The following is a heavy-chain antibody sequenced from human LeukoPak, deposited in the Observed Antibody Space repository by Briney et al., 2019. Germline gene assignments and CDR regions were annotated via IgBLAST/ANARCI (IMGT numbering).Heavy chain of an antibody. CDR3: ARDRQAARDFDY. CDR2: ISYDGTQK. V-gene: IGHV3-30*04. D-gene: IGHD6-6*01. CDR1: GFTLSTYA. Sequence: GGSLRLSCAASGFTLSTYAMHWVRQAPGKGLEWLAVISYDGTQKYYGDSVKGRFTISRDNSKNSLYLQMNSLRAEDTAVYYCARDRQAARDFDYWGQGTLVTVSS. J-gene: IGHJ4*02.